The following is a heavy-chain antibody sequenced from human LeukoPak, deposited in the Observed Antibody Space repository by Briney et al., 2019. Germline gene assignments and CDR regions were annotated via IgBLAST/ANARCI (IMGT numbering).Heavy chain of an antibody. D-gene: IGHD3-10*01. V-gene: IGHV4-30-4*08. CDR3: ARATDGDFQEY. Sequence: SETLSLTCTVSGGSISGGTNYWDWIRQPPGKGLEWIGYIYYSGSAYYNPSLKGRVTMSVDTSKNQFSLNLYSVTAADTAVYYCARATDGDFQEYWGQGALATVSS. J-gene: IGHJ4*02. CDR1: GGSISGGTNY. CDR2: IYYSGSA.